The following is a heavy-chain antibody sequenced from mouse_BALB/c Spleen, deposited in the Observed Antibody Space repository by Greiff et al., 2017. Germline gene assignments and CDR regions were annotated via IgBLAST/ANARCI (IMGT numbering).Heavy chain of an antibody. CDR2: IDPANGNT. CDR1: GFNIKDTY. V-gene: IGHV14-3*02. J-gene: IGHJ4*01. Sequence: VHVKQSGAELVKPGASVKLSCTASGFNIKDTYMHWVKQRPEQGLEWIGRIDPANGNTKYDPKFQGKATITADTSSNTAYLQLSSLTSEDTAVYYCALYYDYDGYAMDYWGRGTSVTVSS. CDR3: ALYYDYDGYAMDY. D-gene: IGHD2-4*01.